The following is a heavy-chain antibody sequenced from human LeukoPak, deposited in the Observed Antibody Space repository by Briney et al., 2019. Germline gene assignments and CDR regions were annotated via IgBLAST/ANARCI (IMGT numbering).Heavy chain of an antibody. Sequence: SETLSLTCTVSGGSVSDYYWSWIRQSPGKGLEWIGYIYYTGSTSYNPSLRSRVTMSADTSKNQFSLKLSSVTAADTAVYYCARAFYDFWSGYFYYFDYWGQGTLVTVSS. CDR3: ARAFYDFWSGYFYYFDY. V-gene: IGHV4-59*02. D-gene: IGHD3-3*01. J-gene: IGHJ4*02. CDR1: GGSVSDYY. CDR2: IYYTGST.